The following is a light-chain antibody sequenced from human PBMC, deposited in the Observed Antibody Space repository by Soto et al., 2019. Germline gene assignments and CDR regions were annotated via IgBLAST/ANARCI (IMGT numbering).Light chain of an antibody. CDR1: SSDVGAYNS. CDR3: SSYTSSSSYV. Sequence: QSALTQPASVSGSPGQSITISCTGTSSDVGAYNSVSWYQQYPGKAPKLVIHDVSNRPSGVSNRFSGSKSGNTASLTISGLQAEDEADYYCSSYTSSSSYVFGSATKVTVL. J-gene: IGLJ1*01. V-gene: IGLV2-14*01. CDR2: DVS.